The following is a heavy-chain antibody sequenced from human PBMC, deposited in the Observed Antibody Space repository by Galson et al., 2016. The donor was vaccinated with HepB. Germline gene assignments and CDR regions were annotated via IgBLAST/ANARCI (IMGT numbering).Heavy chain of an antibody. D-gene: IGHD3-10*01. CDR2: ISNSGGST. Sequence: SLRLSCAASGFTFSSYAMSWVRQAPGKGLEWVSVISNSGGSTYYADSVKGRFTISRDNSKNTLYLQMNSLRAEDTAVYYCAGGYYGSGSYYAYWGQGTLSPSPQ. CDR1: GFTFSSYA. V-gene: IGHV3-23*01. CDR3: AGGYYGSGSYYAY. J-gene: IGHJ4*02.